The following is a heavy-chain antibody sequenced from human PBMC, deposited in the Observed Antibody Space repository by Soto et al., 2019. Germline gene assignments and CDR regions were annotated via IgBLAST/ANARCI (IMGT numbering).Heavy chain of an antibody. CDR1: GGSFSGYY. CDR3: ARADFWSGYWSLDSFDAFDI. CDR2: INHSGST. D-gene: IGHD3-3*01. V-gene: IGHV4-34*01. J-gene: IGHJ3*02. Sequence: SETLSLTCAVYGGSFSGYYWSWIRQPPGKGLEWIGEINHSGSTNYNPSLKSRVTISVDTSKNQFSLKLSSVTAADTAVYYCARADFWSGYWSLDSFDAFDIWGQGTMVTVSS.